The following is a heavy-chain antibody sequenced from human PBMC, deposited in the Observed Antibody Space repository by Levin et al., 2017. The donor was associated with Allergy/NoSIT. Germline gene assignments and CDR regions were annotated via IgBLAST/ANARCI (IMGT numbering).Heavy chain of an antibody. CDR3: ARDRDPFSRTGYIWFDP. CDR1: GYTFANYG. D-gene: IGHD6-13*01. Sequence: ASVKVSCKASGYTFANYGINWVRQAPGQGLEWMGWVSTDNGHTTSAQSLQGRLTLTTDTSTSTVYMELRSLKFDDTAVYYCARDRDPFSRTGYIWFDPWGQGTMVTVSS. J-gene: IGHJ5*02. CDR2: VSTDNGHT. V-gene: IGHV1-18*01.